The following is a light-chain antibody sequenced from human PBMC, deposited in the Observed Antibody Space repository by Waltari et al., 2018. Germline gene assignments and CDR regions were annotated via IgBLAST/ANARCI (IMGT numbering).Light chain of an antibody. CDR2: YDS. J-gene: IGLJ1*01. CDR3: QVWDANNEYV. Sequence: SYVLTQPPSVSVAPGKTASITCGVNNIGSKSVHWYQQKPGQAPVLVLHYDSGRPSGIPERFSGSYSGNTATLTISRVEAGDEADYYCQVWDANNEYVFGTGTKVTVL. CDR1: NIGSKS. V-gene: IGLV3-21*04.